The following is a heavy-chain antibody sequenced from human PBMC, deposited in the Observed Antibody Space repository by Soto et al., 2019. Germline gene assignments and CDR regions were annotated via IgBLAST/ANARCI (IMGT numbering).Heavy chain of an antibody. Sequence: QVQLQESGPGLVKPSETLSLTCTVSGGSMISYYWSWLRQPPGKEPEWIGYIYYSGDTADNPSLKTCGTPSFDTPKPLCSPILRPVSAAQMAVEQCPIADRWLPPPVHCGRGT. V-gene: IGHV4-59*13. J-gene: IGHJ4*02. D-gene: IGHD5-12*01. CDR2: IYYSGDT. CDR3: PIADRWLPPPVH. CDR1: GGSMISYY.